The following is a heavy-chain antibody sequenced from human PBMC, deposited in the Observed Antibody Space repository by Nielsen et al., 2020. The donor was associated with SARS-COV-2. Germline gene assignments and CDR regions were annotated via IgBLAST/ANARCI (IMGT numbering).Heavy chain of an antibody. V-gene: IGHV1-69*06. CDR3: ARSSGYSGSADY. Sequence: SVKVSCKASGGTFSSYTISWVRQAPGQGLEWMGGIIPIFGTANYAQKFQGRVTITADKSTSTAYMELSSLRSEDTAVYYCARSSGYSGSADYWGQGTLVTVSS. D-gene: IGHD5-12*01. CDR2: IIPIFGTA. CDR1: GGTFSSYT. J-gene: IGHJ4*02.